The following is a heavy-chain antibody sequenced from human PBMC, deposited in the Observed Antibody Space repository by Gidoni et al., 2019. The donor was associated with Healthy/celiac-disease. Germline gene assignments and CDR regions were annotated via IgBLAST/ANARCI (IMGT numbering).Heavy chain of an antibody. CDR1: GGSIRSSSYY. J-gene: IGHJ4*02. CDR2: ISYSGST. CDR3: ARSLDGYNTKINHDY. V-gene: IGHV4-39*01. Sequence: QLQLQESGPGLVKPSETLSLTCTVSGGSIRSSSYYWGWIRQPPGRGREWIGSISYSGSTYYNPPLKSRVTISVDTSKNQFSLKLSSVTAADTAVYYCARSLDGYNTKINHDYWGQGTLVTVSS. D-gene: IGHD5-12*01.